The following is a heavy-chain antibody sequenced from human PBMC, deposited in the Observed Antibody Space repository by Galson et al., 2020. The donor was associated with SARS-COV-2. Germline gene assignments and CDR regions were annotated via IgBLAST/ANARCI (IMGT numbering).Heavy chain of an antibody. Sequence: GESLKISCAASGFTFENHAMHWVRQAPGKGLEWVSQIFYDGSNKYYLESVKGRFTISRDNSENTVSLQMDNLRAEDTAVYFCARGGQLSSGWSFDVWGQGTLVTGSS. J-gene: IGHJ4*02. V-gene: IGHV3-33*01. CDR1: GFTFENHA. D-gene: IGHD6-19*01. CDR3: ARGGQLSSGWSFDV. CDR2: IFYDGSNK.